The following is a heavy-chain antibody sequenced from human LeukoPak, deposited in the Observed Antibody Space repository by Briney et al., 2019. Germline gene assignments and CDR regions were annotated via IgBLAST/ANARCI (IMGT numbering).Heavy chain of an antibody. CDR2: ISGSGGST. CDR1: GFTFSSYA. CDR3: AKDGPLEYSSGWYFDY. J-gene: IGHJ4*02. D-gene: IGHD6-19*01. V-gene: IGHV3-23*01. Sequence: GGSLRLSCAASGFTFSSYAMSWVRQAPGKGLEWVSAISGSGGSTYYADSVKGRFTISRDNSKNTLYLQMNGLRAEDTAVYYCAKDGPLEYSSGWYFDYWGQGTLVTVSS.